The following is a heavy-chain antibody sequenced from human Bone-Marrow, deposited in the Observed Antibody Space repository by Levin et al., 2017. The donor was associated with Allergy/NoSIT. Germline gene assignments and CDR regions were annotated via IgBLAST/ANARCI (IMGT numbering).Heavy chain of an antibody. Sequence: SCVASGFTFSSHAMTWVRQVPGEGLEWLSSISSDGGSTYHSNSVTGRFTISRDNSKNTLYLQMNSPRAEDTAIYYCAKGWRAVDVPGFNWFDPWGLGTLVLVSS. CDR2: ISSDGGST. J-gene: IGHJ5*02. D-gene: IGHD6-19*01. V-gene: IGHV3-23*01. CDR3: AKGWRAVDVPGFNWFDP. CDR1: GFTFSSHA.